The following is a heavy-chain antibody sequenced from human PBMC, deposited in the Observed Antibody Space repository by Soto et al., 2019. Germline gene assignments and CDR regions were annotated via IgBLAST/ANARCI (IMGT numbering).Heavy chain of an antibody. CDR2: IKSKTDGGTT. Sequence: GGSLRLSCAASGFTFSNAWMSWVRQAPGKGLEWVGRIKSKTDGGTTDYAAPVKGRFTISRDDSKNTLHLQMNSLKTEDTAVYYCTTDRLLGYYDFWSGYFDFDYWGQGTLVTVSS. D-gene: IGHD3-3*01. J-gene: IGHJ4*02. CDR1: GFTFSNAW. V-gene: IGHV3-15*01. CDR3: TTDRLLGYYDFWSGYFDFDY.